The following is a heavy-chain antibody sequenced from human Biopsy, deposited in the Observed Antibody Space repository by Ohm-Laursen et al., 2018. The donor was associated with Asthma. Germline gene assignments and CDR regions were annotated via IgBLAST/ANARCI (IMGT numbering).Heavy chain of an antibody. CDR1: GDSITSGGCY. V-gene: IGHV4-31*03. Sequence: TLSLTCTVSGDSITSGGCYWNWNRQHPGKGLEWIGYIHHSGTSYFNPSLKSRVSFSRDTSKNQFSLKLSSVTAADTAVYYCARASVAASSNWFDPWGQGTLVTVSS. CDR3: ARASVAASSNWFDP. J-gene: IGHJ5*02. D-gene: IGHD6-19*01. CDR2: IHHSGTS.